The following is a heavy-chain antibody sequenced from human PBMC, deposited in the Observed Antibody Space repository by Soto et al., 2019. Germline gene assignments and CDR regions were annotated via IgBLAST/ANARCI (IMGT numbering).Heavy chain of an antibody. CDR1: GFTFRSYA. V-gene: IGHV3-23*01. CDR2: ISGSGIST. J-gene: IGHJ2*01. Sequence: DVQLLESGGGLVQPGGSLRLSCAASGFTFRSYAMSWVRQAPGKGLEWVSGISGSGISTHYADSVKGRFTVSRDNSKNTLYPQMNSLRAEETGVYNCAKEPVGPDWYFDLWGRGTLVTVSS. CDR3: AKEPVGPDWYFDL.